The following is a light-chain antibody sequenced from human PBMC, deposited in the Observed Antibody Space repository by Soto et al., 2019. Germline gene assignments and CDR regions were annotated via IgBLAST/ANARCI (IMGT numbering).Light chain of an antibody. CDR1: QSISTY. CDR3: QQSSRTPRT. Sequence: DLQMTQSPSSLSASVGDRVTITCRASQSISTYLHWYQQKSGKAPKLLIYAASNLQSGVPSRFSGSGSGTDFTLTITSLQPEDSATYYCQQSSRTPRTFGQGTKVEIK. CDR2: AAS. V-gene: IGKV1-39*01. J-gene: IGKJ2*01.